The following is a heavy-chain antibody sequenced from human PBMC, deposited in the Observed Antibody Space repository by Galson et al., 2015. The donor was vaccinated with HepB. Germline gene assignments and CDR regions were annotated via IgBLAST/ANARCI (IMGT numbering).Heavy chain of an antibody. V-gene: IGHV1-3*01. CDR1: GYTFTMYA. Sequence: SVKVSCKASGYTFTMYAMHWVRQAPGQGPEWMGWINVGNGNTKYSQKFQGRVTITRDTSARTAYMELGSLKSEDTAVYYCARSGRFGIAAADHGLYWGQGTLVTVSS. J-gene: IGHJ4*02. CDR3: ARSGRFGIAAADHGLY. CDR2: INVGNGNT. D-gene: IGHD6-13*01.